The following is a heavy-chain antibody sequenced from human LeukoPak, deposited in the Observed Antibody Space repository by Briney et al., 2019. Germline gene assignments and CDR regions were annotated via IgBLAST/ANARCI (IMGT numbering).Heavy chain of an antibody. CDR3: ARLRYNWNDVAGGWFDP. CDR2: IYYSGST. D-gene: IGHD1-1*01. CDR1: GGSISSHY. J-gene: IGHJ5*02. Sequence: SETLSLTCTVSGGSISSHYWSWIRQPPGKGLEWIGYIYYSGSTNYNPSLKSRVTISVDTSKNQFSLKLSSVTAADTAVYYCARLRYNWNDVAGGWFDPWGQGTLVTVSS. V-gene: IGHV4-59*08.